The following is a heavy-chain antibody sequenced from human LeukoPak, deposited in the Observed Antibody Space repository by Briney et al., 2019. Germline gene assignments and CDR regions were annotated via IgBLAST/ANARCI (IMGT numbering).Heavy chain of an antibody. CDR1: GGTFSSYA. CDR2: IIPIFGTA. Sequence: GASVKVSCKASGGTFSSYAISWVRQAPGQGLEWMGGIIPIFGTANYAQKFQGRVTITADESTSTAYMELSSLRSEDTAVYYCARGLGVPLGGMVSLYYFDYWGQGTLVTVSS. V-gene: IGHV1-69*13. CDR3: ARGLGVPLGGMVSLYYFDY. J-gene: IGHJ4*02. D-gene: IGHD4-23*01.